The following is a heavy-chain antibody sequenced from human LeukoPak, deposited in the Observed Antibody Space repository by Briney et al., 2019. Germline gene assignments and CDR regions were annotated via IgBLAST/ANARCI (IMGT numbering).Heavy chain of an antibody. CDR2: IYYSGST. CDR1: GGSISSYY. D-gene: IGHD6-19*01. V-gene: IGHV4-59*01. Sequence: SETLYLTCTVSGGSISSYYWSWIRQPPGKGLEWIGYIYYSGSTNYNPSLKSRVTISVDTSKIQFSLKLSSVTAADTAVYYCANSLSGWTYFDYWGQGTLVTVSS. J-gene: IGHJ4*02. CDR3: ANSLSGWTYFDY.